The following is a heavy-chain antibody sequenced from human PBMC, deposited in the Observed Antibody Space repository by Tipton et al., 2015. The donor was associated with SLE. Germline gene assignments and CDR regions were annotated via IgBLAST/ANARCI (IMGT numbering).Heavy chain of an antibody. CDR2: IYYSGST. V-gene: IGHV4-39*07. Sequence: SLTCTVSGGSISSSSYYWGWIRQPPGKGLEWIGSIYYSGSTYYNPSLKSRVTISVDTSKNQFSLKLSSVTAADTAVYYCASVLRFLEWLPSPYWGQGTLVTVSS. J-gene: IGHJ4*02. CDR3: ASVLRFLEWLPSPY. D-gene: IGHD3-3*01. CDR1: GGSISSSSYY.